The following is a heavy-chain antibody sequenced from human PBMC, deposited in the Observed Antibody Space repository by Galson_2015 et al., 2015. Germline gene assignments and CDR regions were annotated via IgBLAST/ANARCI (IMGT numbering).Heavy chain of an antibody. J-gene: IGHJ4*02. V-gene: IGHV1-46*01. CDR2: INPRGGAS. D-gene: IGHD2-15*01. CDR1: GYTFTDYY. Sequence: SVKVSCKASGYTFTDYYLHWVRQASGQGLEWMGIINPRGGASRSAQKFQGRVTMTRDTSTRTVYLEINSLGLDDTAVYYCARLRGYCSAGTFYIDFWGQGTLVTVSS. CDR3: ARLRGYCSAGTFYIDF.